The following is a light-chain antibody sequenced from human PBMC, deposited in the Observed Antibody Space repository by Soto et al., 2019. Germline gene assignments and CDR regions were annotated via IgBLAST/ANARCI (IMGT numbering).Light chain of an antibody. CDR1: QSISCW. CDR3: QQYNSYLYT. CDR2: DAS. V-gene: IGKV1-5*01. J-gene: IGKJ2*01. Sequence: DIQMTQSPYTLSASVGDRVTITCRASQSISCWLAWYQQKPGEAPKLLIYDASSLESGVPSRFSGSGTGTEFPLTICSLQPDDFATYNCQQYNSYLYTFGQGT.